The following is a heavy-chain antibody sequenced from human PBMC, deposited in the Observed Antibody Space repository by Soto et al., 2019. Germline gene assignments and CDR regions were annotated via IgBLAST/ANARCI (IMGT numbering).Heavy chain of an antibody. D-gene: IGHD5-12*01. V-gene: IGHV2-5*02. CDR3: AHSVSSGYDSVSSSWYFDY. CDR2: IYWDDVK. Sequence: QITLKESGPTLVKPTQTLTLTCTFSGFSLSTSGVGVGWIRQPPGKALEWLALIYWDDVKRYSPSLKSRLTITKDTSKNQVVLTMTNMDPVDTATYYSAHSVSSGYDSVSSSWYFDYWGQGTLVTVSS. CDR1: GFSLSTSGVG. J-gene: IGHJ4*02.